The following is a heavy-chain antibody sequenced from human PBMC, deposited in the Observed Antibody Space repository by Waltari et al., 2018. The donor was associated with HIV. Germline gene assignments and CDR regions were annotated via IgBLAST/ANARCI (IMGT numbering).Heavy chain of an antibody. CDR3: ASGLSSGKSVDY. CDR1: GTSFTGHY. D-gene: IGHD3-10*01. CDR2: GNHGGTT. Sequence: QVQLQQWGAGLLKPSETLSLTCAVYGTSFTGHYWTWIRQPPGKGLEWVGEGNHGGTTNYNPSLKSRVTISVDTSNNHFSLKLNSVTAADTAVYFCASGLSSGKSVDYWGQGTLVTVSS. J-gene: IGHJ4*02. V-gene: IGHV4-34*02.